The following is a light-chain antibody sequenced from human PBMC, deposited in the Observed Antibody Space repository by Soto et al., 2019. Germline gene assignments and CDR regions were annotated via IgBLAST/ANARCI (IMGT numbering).Light chain of an antibody. CDR3: QQYNSWPPYT. CDR2: GAS. Sequence: EIVMTQSPATLSVSPGEGATLSCRASQSVSSDLAWYQQKPGQAPRLLIYGASTRATGIPTRFSGSGSGTEFTLTISSLQSEDFAIYYCQQYNSWPPYTFGQGTKLEIK. CDR1: QSVSSD. V-gene: IGKV3-15*01. J-gene: IGKJ2*01.